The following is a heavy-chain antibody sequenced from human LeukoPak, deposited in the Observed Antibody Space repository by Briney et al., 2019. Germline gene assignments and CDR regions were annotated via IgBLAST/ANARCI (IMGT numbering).Heavy chain of an antibody. CDR2: INHSGST. V-gene: IGHV4-34*01. Sequence: SETLSLTCAVYGGSFSGYYWSWIRQPPGKGLEWIGEINHSGSTNYNPSLKSRVTISVDTSKNQFSLKLSSVTAADTAVYYCARHFKSAASQRAFDYWGQGTLVTVSS. J-gene: IGHJ4*02. D-gene: IGHD6-13*01. CDR1: GGSFSGYY. CDR3: ARHFKSAASQRAFDY.